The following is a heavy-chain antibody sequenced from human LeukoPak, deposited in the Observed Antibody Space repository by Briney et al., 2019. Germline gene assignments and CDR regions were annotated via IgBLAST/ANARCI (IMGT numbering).Heavy chain of an antibody. Sequence: GGSLRLSCAASGFTFSSYSMNWVRQAPGKGLEWVSYISSSSSTIYYADSVKGRFTISRDNAKNSLYLQMNSLRAEDTAVYYCARFARDSSGYFHFDYWGQGTLVTVSS. V-gene: IGHV3-48*04. CDR1: GFTFSSYS. CDR3: ARFARDSSGYFHFDY. D-gene: IGHD3-22*01. J-gene: IGHJ4*02. CDR2: ISSSSSTI.